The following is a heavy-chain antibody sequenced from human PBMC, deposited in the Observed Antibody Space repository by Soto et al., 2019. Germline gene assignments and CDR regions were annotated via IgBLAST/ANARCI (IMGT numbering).Heavy chain of an antibody. CDR2: INPNSGGT. Sequence: ASVKVSCKASGYTFTGYYMHWVRQAPGQGLEWMGWINPNSGGTNYAQKFQGWVTMTRDTSISTAYMELSRLRSDDTAVYYCAIDVLETVYYYDSSGYCDYWGQGTLVTVSS. CDR1: GYTFTGYY. V-gene: IGHV1-2*04. CDR3: AIDVLETVYYYDSSGYCDY. J-gene: IGHJ4*02. D-gene: IGHD3-22*01.